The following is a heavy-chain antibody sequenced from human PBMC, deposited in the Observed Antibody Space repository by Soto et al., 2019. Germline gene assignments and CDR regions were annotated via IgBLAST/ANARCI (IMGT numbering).Heavy chain of an antibody. Sequence: QITLKESGPTLVKPTQTLTLTCTFSGFSLSTSGVGVGWIRQPPGKALEWLALIYWDDDKRYSPSLKSRLTITKDTSKNQVVLTMTNMDPVDTATYYCTHRRGAAAAFDPWGQGTLVTVSS. V-gene: IGHV2-5*02. CDR3: THRRGAAAAFDP. D-gene: IGHD6-13*01. CDR2: IYWDDDK. J-gene: IGHJ5*02. CDR1: GFSLSTSGVG.